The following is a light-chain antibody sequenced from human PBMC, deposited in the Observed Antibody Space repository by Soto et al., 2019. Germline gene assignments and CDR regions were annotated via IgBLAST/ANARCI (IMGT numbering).Light chain of an antibody. V-gene: IGLV4-69*01. CDR2: LNSDGSH. CDR3: QTWGTGIQV. CDR1: SGHSSYA. J-gene: IGLJ3*02. Sequence: QLVLTQSPSASASLGASVKLTCTLSSGHSSYAIAWHQQQPEKGPRYLMKLNSDGSHSKGDGIPDLFSGSSSGAERYLTISSLQSEDEAAYYCQTWGTGIQVFGGGTKLTVL.